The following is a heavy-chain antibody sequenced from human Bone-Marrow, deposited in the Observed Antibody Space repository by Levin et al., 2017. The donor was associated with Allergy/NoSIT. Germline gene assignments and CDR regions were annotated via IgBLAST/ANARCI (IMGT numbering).Heavy chain of an antibody. CDR3: ATDARGDY. J-gene: IGHJ4*02. CDR1: GFTFNTYG. Sequence: GGSLRLSCAASGFTFNTYGMHWVRQAPGKGLQWVAVISYDGSTKFYADSVKGRFTISRDNSRNTLYLQMNSLRPEDTAVYYCATDARGDYWGQGTLVTVSS. CDR2: ISYDGSTK. V-gene: IGHV3-30*03.